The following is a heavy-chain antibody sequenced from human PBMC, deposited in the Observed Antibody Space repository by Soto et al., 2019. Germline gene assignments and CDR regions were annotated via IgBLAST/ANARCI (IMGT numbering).Heavy chain of an antibody. D-gene: IGHD3-22*01. CDR2: IKSDGSGT. CDR3: VRGDGDYHDGNGYLGRH. J-gene: IGHJ4*02. CDR1: GFTFSTYW. V-gene: IGHV3-74*01. Sequence: EVQLVESGGGLVQLGGSLRLSCEASGFTFSTYWMHWVRQAPGKGLVWVSRIKSDGSGTYYADSVEGRFTISRDNAQTTLHSPMNSLRAEDTAVYYCVRGDGDYHDGNGYLGRHWGQGTLVTVSS.